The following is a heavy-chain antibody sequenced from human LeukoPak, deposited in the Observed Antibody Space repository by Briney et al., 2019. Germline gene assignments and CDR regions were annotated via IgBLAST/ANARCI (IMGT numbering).Heavy chain of an antibody. D-gene: IGHD1-26*01. CDR1: GGSISSSSYY. J-gene: IGHJ5*01. CDR2: IFYSGST. Sequence: PSETLSLTCTVSGGSISSSSYYWGWIRQTPEKGLEWIGSIFYSGSTYYTPSLKSRVIMSLDTSKNQFSLRLTSVTAADTAVYYCARQVAIVEPTDPNWFDSWGQGTLVTVSS. CDR3: ARQVAIVEPTDPNWFDS. V-gene: IGHV4-39*07.